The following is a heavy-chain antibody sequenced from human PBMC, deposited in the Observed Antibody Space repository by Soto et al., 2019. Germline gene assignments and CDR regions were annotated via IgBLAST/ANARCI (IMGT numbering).Heavy chain of an antibody. V-gene: IGHV1-8*01. CDR2: MNPNSGNT. D-gene: IGHD2-8*01. CDR3: AREVLLRDRNYFDY. J-gene: IGHJ4*02. Sequence: ASVKVSCKVSGYTFTSYDIHWVRQATGQGLEWMGWMNPNSGNTGYAQKFQGRVTMTRDTSISTAYMELSSLRSEDTAVYYCAREVLLRDRNYFDYWGQGTLVTVSS. CDR1: GYTFTSYD.